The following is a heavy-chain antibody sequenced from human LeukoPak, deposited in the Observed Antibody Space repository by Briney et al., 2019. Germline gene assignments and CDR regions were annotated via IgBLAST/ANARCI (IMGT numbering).Heavy chain of an antibody. CDR2: IYSNGNT. V-gene: IGHV3-53*01. J-gene: IGHJ4*02. CDR1: GFTVSSNY. CDR3: ARDPQRLSFCDD. D-gene: IGHD2-8*01. Sequence: GGSLRLSCAASGFTVSSNYMTWVRQAPGKGLEWVSFIYSNGNTYYADSVKGRFTVSRDSSKNTLYLQMNSLRAEDTGVYYCARDPQRLSFCDDWGQGTLVSVSS.